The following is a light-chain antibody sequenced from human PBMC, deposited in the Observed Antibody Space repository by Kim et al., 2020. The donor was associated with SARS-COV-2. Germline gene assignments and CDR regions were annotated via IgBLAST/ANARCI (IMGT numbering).Light chain of an antibody. CDR3: AGWDDSLKGWV. Sequence: QPALTQPPSASGTPGQRVTIFCSGSSSNIGSNSVYWYQQYPGTAPKLLIYRNNQRPSGVPDRFSGSKSGTSASLAIKGLRSEDEADYYCAGWDDSLKGWVFGGGTKLAVL. CDR2: RNN. V-gene: IGLV1-47*01. J-gene: IGLJ3*02. CDR1: SSNIGSNS.